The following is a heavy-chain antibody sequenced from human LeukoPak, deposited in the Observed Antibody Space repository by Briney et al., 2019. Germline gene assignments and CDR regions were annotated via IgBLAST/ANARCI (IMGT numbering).Heavy chain of an antibody. CDR1: GFPLSIYE. V-gene: IGHV3-48*03. D-gene: IGHD6-6*01. CDR2: VSSDGTI. Sequence: GGSLRLFCAASGFPLSIYEMNWVRHAPGKGLEWVSYVSSDGTIYNSDSVRGRLSTSRDNAKNSLHLQMNSLRVEGTAVYYCARGRTGSFYSDYWGQETLVTVSS. J-gene: IGHJ4*02. CDR3: ARGRTGSFYSDY.